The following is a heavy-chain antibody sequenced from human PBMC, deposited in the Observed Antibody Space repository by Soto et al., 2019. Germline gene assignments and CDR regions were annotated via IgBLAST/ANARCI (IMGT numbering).Heavy chain of an antibody. J-gene: IGHJ4*02. CDR3: AREYYYDSSGYLDY. V-gene: IGHV1-2*04. Sequence: GASVKVSCKASGYTFTGYYMHWVRQAPGQGLEWMGWINPNSGGTNYAQKFQGWVTMTRDTSISTAYMELSRLRSDDTAVYYCAREYYYDSSGYLDYWGQGTLVTVSS. CDR2: INPNSGGT. D-gene: IGHD3-22*01. CDR1: GYTFTGYY.